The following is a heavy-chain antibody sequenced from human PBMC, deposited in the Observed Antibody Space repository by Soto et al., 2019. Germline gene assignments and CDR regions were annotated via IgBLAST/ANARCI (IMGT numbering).Heavy chain of an antibody. J-gene: IGHJ4*02. CDR3: AGNSGWYRGPFDY. V-gene: IGHV4-59*08. CDR2: IYYSGST. Sequence: SETLCLTCTVSCGSICSYYWSWIRQPPGKGLEWIGYIYYSGSTNYNPSLKSRVTISVDTSKNQFSLKLSSVTAADTAVYYCAGNSGWYRGPFDYWGQGTLVTVSS. CDR1: CGSICSYY. D-gene: IGHD6-19*01.